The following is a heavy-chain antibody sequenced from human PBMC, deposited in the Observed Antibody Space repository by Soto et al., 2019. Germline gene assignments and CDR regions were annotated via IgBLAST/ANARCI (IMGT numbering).Heavy chain of an antibody. J-gene: IGHJ4*02. CDR3: AKDTYGSGWYRTGYFDY. Sequence: GGSLRLSCAASGFTFSSYAMSWVRQAPGKGLERVSAISGSGGSTYYAESVKGRFTISRDNSKNTLYLQMNSLRAEDTAVYYCAKDTYGSGWYRTGYFDYWGQGTLVTVSS. CDR1: GFTFSSYA. CDR2: ISGSGGST. D-gene: IGHD6-19*01. V-gene: IGHV3-23*01.